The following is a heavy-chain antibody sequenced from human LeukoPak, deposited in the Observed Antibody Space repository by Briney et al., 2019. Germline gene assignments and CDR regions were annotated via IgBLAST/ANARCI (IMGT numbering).Heavy chain of an antibody. CDR1: GYTFTSYD. D-gene: IGHD3-22*01. CDR2: MNPNSGNT. Sequence: ASVKVSCKASGYTFTSYDINWVRQATGQGLEWMGWMNPNSGNTGYAQKFQGRVTITRNTSISTAYMELSSLRSEDTAVYYCARGYYDSSGYRFDYWGQGTLVTVSS. V-gene: IGHV1-8*01. J-gene: IGHJ4*02. CDR3: ARGYYDSSGYRFDY.